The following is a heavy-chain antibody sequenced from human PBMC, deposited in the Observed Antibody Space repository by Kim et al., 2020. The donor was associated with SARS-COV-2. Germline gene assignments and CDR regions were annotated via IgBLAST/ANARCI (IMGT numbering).Heavy chain of an antibody. Sequence: GGSLRLSCAASGFTFSSYGMHWVRQAPGKGLEWVAVIWYDGSNKYYADSVKGRFTISRDNSKNTLYLQMNSLRAEDTAVYYCARDQGRELLSWYFDYWGQGTLVTVSS. J-gene: IGHJ4*02. CDR3: ARDQGRELLSWYFDY. CDR2: IWYDGSNK. D-gene: IGHD1-26*01. V-gene: IGHV3-33*01. CDR1: GFTFSSYG.